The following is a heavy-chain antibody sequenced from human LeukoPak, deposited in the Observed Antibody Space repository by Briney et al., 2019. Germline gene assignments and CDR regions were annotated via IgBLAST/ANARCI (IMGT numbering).Heavy chain of an antibody. V-gene: IGHV3-23*01. CDR1: GFTFSTYA. CDR3: AKGFWSYGPFDY. D-gene: IGHD5-18*01. J-gene: IGHJ4*02. Sequence: GGSLRLSCAASGFTFSTYALTWVRQAPGKGLEWVSAISGSGGSTYYADSVKGRFTISRDNSKNTLYLQMNSLRAEDTAVYYCAKGFWSYGPFDYWGQGTLVTVSS. CDR2: ISGSGGST.